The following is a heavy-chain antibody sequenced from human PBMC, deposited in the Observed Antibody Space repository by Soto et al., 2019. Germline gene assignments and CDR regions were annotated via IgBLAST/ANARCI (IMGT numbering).Heavy chain of an antibody. J-gene: IGHJ3*02. Sequence: GASVKVSCKASGGTFSSYAISWVRQAPGQGLEWMGGIIPIFGTANYAQKFQGRVTITADKSTSTAYMELSSLRSEDTAVYYCARGSAYYYGSGSYHAFDIWGQGTMVTVS. CDR2: IIPIFGTA. CDR1: GGTFSSYA. D-gene: IGHD3-10*01. CDR3: ARGSAYYYGSGSYHAFDI. V-gene: IGHV1-69*06.